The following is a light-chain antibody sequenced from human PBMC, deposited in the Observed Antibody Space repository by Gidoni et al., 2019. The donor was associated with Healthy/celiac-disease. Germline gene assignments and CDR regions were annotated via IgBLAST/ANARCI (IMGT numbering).Light chain of an antibody. CDR2: AAS. V-gene: IGKV1-8*01. J-gene: IGKJ5*01. CDR1: QGISSY. Sequence: AIRMTQSPSSFSASTGDRVTITCRASQGISSYLAWYQQKPGKAPKLLIYAASTLQSGVPSRCSGSGSGTDFTLTISCLQSEDFATYYCQQYYSYPVTFGQGTRVEIK. CDR3: QQYYSYPVT.